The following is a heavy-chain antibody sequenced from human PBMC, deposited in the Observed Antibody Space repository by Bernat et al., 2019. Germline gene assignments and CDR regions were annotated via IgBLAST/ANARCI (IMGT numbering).Heavy chain of an antibody. J-gene: IGHJ1*01. CDR2: INQDGSEK. CDR3: ARGLGWFLP. Sequence: EVQLVESGGGLVKPGGSLRLSCAASGFTFSSYSMNWVRQAPGKGLEWVANINQDGSEKQYVDSVKGRFTISRDNAKNSLYLQMNSLRAEDTAVYYCARGLGWFLPWGQGTLVTVSS. CDR1: GFTFSSYS. V-gene: IGHV3-7*01. D-gene: IGHD2-21*01.